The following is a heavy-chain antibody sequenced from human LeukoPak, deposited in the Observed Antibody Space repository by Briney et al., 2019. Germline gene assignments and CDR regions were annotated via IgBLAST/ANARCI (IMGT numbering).Heavy chain of an antibody. Sequence: PSGTLSLTCAVYGGSFSGYYWSWIRQPPGKGLEWIGEITHSGSTNYNPSLKSRVTISVDTPKNQFSLRLTSMTAADTAVYYCARGLGDSLHFGLDYWGQGTLVTVSS. CDR3: ARGLGDSLHFGLDY. D-gene: IGHD4-17*01. CDR1: GGSFSGYY. J-gene: IGHJ4*02. V-gene: IGHV4-34*01. CDR2: ITHSGST.